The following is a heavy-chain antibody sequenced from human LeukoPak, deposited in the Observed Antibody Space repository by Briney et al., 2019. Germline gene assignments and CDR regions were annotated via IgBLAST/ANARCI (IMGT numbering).Heavy chain of an antibody. V-gene: IGHV3-48*01. CDR2: ISSSSSTI. D-gene: IGHD4-11*01. J-gene: IGHJ6*03. Sequence: GGSLRLSCAASGFTFSSYSMNWVRQAPGKGLEWVSYISSSSSTIYYADSVKGRFTISRDNAKNTLYLQMNSLRAEDTAVYYCASGGTDSNYASHYYYYYYMDVWGKGTTVTVSS. CDR1: GFTFSSYS. CDR3: ASGGTDSNYASHYYYYYYMDV.